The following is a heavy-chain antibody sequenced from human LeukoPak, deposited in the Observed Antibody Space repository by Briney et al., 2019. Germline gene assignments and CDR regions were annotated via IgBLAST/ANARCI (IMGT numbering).Heavy chain of an antibody. D-gene: IGHD5-12*01. CDR3: AREGGYSFDY. Sequence: GGSLRLSCAASGFTFDDYAMHWVRHAPGKGLEWVSGISWNSGSIGYADSVKGRFTISRDNAKSSLYLQMNSLRAEDTAVYYCAREGGYSFDYWGQGTLVTVSS. J-gene: IGHJ4*02. V-gene: IGHV3-9*01. CDR1: GFTFDDYA. CDR2: ISWNSGSI.